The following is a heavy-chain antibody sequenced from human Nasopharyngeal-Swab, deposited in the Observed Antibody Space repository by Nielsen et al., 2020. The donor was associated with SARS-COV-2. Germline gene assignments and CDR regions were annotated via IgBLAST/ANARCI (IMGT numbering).Heavy chain of an antibody. V-gene: IGHV1-8*02. CDR3: ARGLYSSGFSYYYYGMDV. D-gene: IGHD6-19*01. CDR1: GYTFTSYY. CDR2: MNPNSGNT. Sequence: ASVKVSCKASGYTFTSYYMHWVRQAPGQGLEWMGWMNPNSGNTGYAQKFQGRVTMTRNTSISTAYMELSSLRSEDTAVYYCARGLYSSGFSYYYYGMDVWGQGTTVTVSS. J-gene: IGHJ6*02.